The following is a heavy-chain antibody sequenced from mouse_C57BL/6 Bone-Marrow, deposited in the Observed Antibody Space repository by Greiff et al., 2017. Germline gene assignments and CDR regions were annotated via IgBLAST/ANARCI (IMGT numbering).Heavy chain of an antibody. CDR3: TTSIDYGNPYYFDY. CDR1: GFNIKDDY. Sequence: EVKLVESGAELVRPGASVKLSCTASGFNIKDDYMHWVKQRPEQGLEWIGWIDPENGDTEYASKFQGKATITADTSSNTAYLQLSSLTSEDTAVYYCTTSIDYGNPYYFDYWGQGTTLTVSS. D-gene: IGHD2-1*01. V-gene: IGHV14-4*01. CDR2: IDPENGDT. J-gene: IGHJ2*01.